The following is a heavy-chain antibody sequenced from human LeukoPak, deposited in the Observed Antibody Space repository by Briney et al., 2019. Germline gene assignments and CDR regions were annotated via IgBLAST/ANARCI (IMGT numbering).Heavy chain of an antibody. D-gene: IGHD6-6*01. CDR3: AKGLYSSSSYFDY. V-gene: IGHV3-7*03. CDR2: ISQDGSGK. Sequence: GGSLRLSCGASGFTFSNYWMSWVRQAPGKGLEWVINISQDGSGKNYADSVEGRFTISRDNAKNSLYLQMNSLRAEDTAVYYCAKGLYSSSSYFDYWGQGTLVTVSS. J-gene: IGHJ4*02. CDR1: GFTFSNYW.